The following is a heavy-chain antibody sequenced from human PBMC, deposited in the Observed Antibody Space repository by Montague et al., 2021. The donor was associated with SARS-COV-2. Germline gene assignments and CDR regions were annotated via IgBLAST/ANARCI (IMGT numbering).Heavy chain of an antibody. CDR1: GGSFSGYY. CDR2: INHSGST. CDR3: ARGRTVTTFYYYYYGMDV. D-gene: IGHD4-17*01. V-gene: IGHV4-34*01. Sequence: SETLSLTCAVYGGSFSGYYWSWIRQPPGKGLEWIGEINHSGSTNYNPSLTSRVTISVDTSKNQFSLKLSSVTAADTAVFYCARGRTVTTFYYYYYGMDVWGQGTTVTVSS. J-gene: IGHJ6*02.